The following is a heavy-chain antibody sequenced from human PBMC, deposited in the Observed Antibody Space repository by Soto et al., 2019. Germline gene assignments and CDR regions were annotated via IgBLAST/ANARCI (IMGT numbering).Heavy chain of an antibody. CDR3: ARRQIPPPTRGAANARGGMDV. CDR2: IWNDGTNN. D-gene: IGHD6-13*01. J-gene: IGHJ6*02. V-gene: IGHV3-33*01. CDR1: GFTFNNYG. Sequence: QVQLVEAGGGVVQPGRSLRLSCAASGFTFNNYGMHWVRQAPGKGLEWLAVIWNDGTNNYYANSVKGRFTVSRDNSKNTLYPQIGSLRAEDTAVYYCARRQIPPPTRGAANARGGMDVWGQGTTVTVSS.